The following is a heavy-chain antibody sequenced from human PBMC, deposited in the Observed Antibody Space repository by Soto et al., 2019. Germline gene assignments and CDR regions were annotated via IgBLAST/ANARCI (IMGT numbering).Heavy chain of an antibody. Sequence: LRLSCAASGFTFSSYGMHWVRQAPGKGLEWVAVISYHGRNIFYAKSVKGRFTISRDNSKNTLYLHMNSLRNEDTAAYFCATDGSSRYYFDYWGQGTLVTVSS. V-gene: IGHV3-30*03. CDR3: ATDGSSRYYFDY. CDR1: GFTFSSYG. CDR2: ISYHGRNI. J-gene: IGHJ4*02.